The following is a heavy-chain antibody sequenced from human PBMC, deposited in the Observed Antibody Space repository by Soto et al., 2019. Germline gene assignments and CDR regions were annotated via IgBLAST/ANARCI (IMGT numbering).Heavy chain of an antibody. Sequence: GGSLRLSCEASGFTFSNYGMFWVRQAPGKGLEWVAVIWYDGNNKYYGDSVKGRFTISRDNSKNTLYLQMNSLRGEDAAVYYCARQDRNSSGWYQGLDFWGQGTLVTVSS. CDR1: GFTFSNYG. CDR3: ARQDRNSSGWYQGLDF. D-gene: IGHD6-19*01. CDR2: IWYDGNNK. V-gene: IGHV3-33*07. J-gene: IGHJ4*02.